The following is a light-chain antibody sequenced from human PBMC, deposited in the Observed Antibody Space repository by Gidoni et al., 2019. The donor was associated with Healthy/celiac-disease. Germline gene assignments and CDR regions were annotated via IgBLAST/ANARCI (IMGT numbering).Light chain of an antibody. CDR2: DAS. Sequence: EMVLTQSPATLALSHRESDTLSCGASQSVSSSYLAWYQQKPGLAPRRLIYDASSRATGIPDRFRGSGSGTDFTLTISRLEPEDFAVYYCQQYGSSPPLTFGGGTKVEIK. V-gene: IGKV3D-20*01. CDR3: QQYGSSPPLT. CDR1: QSVSSSY. J-gene: IGKJ4*01.